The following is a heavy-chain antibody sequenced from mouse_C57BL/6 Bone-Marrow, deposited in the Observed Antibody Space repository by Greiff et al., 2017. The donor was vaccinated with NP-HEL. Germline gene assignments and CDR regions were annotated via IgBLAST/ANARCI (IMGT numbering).Heavy chain of an antibody. CDR2: IYPGDGDT. J-gene: IGHJ4*01. V-gene: IGHV1-82*01. CDR3: ARRNYGSTPMDY. Sequence: VHLVESGPELVKPGASVKISCKASGYAFSSSWMNWVKQRPGKGLEWIGRIYPGDGDTNYNGKFKGKATLTADKSSSTAYMQLSSLTSEDSAVYVCARRNYGSTPMDYWGQGTSVTVSS. CDR1: GYAFSSSW. D-gene: IGHD1-1*01.